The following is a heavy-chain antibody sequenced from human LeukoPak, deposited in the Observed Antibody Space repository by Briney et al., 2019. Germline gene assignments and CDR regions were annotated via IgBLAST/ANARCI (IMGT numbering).Heavy chain of an antibody. CDR2: ISYDRSKK. CDR3: AKQPTRRYSYYHLGM. V-gene: IGHV3-30*18. Sequence: GGSLRLSCAASGFTFSSYGMHWVRQAPGTGLESVAVISYDRSKKYYADSVKGRFTISRDNSKNTLYLQMTSLRAEDTAVYYCAKQPTRRYSYYHLGMWVQGTGVTVTA. D-gene: IGHD1-26*01. CDR1: GFTFSSYG. J-gene: IGHJ4*02.